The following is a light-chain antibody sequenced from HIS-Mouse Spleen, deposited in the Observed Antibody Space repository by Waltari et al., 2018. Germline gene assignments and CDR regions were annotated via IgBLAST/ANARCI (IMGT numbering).Light chain of an antibody. J-gene: IGLJ2*01. CDR3: CSYAGSSTFRV. V-gene: IGLV2-23*03. CDR1: SSDVGRYHL. CDR2: EGS. Sequence: QSALTQPASVSGSPGQSITISCTGTSSDVGRYHLVSWYQQHPGKAPKLMIYEGSKRPSGVSNRFSGSKSGNTASLTISGLQAEDEADYYCCSYAGSSTFRVFGGGTKLTVL.